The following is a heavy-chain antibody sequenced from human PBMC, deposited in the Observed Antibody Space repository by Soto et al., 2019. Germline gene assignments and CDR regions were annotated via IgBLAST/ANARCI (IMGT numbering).Heavy chain of an antibody. D-gene: IGHD2-2*01. J-gene: IGHJ4*02. V-gene: IGHV3-21*01. CDR2: ISSSSSYI. CDR3: ARDLYSKVVPAAPAY. Sequence: GGSLRLSCAASGFTFSIYSMNWVRQAPGKGLEWVSSISSSSSYIYYADSVKGRFTISRDNAKNSLYLQMNSLRAEDTAVYYCARDLYSKVVPAAPAYWGQGTLVTVSS. CDR1: GFTFSIYS.